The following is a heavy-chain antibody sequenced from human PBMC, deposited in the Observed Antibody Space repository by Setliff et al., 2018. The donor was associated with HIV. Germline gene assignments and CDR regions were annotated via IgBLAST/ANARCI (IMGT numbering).Heavy chain of an antibody. CDR3: ARGGSSWFKAFDI. J-gene: IGHJ3*02. D-gene: IGHD6-13*01. V-gene: IGHV4-34*01. CDR1: GGSFSGYY. Sequence: SETLSLTCAVYGGSFSGYYWSWIRQPPGKGLEWIGEINHSGSTNYNPSLKSRFTISVDTSKNQFSLKLSSVTAADPAVYYCARGGSSWFKAFDIWGQGTMVTVSS. CDR2: INHSGST.